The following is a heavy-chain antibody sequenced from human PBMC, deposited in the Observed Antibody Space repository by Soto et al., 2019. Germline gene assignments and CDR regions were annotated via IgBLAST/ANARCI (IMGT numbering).Heavy chain of an antibody. V-gene: IGHV3-23*01. CDR3: SKGRLSFDF. Sequence: PXGSLRLSCAASGXIVSNYSMHWVRQAPGKGPEWVSFFSANADGTFYADSVKGRFSVSRDNSKNTLYLQMNNLRDEDTAIYYCSKGRLSFDFWGQGTLGTVS. D-gene: IGHD1-1*01. CDR2: FSANADGT. J-gene: IGHJ4*02. CDR1: GXIVSNYS.